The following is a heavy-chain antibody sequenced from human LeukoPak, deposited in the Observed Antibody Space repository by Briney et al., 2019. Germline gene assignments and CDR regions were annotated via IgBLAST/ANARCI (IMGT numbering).Heavy chain of an antibody. J-gene: IGHJ4*02. V-gene: IGHV3-48*02. CDR1: GFALSSYS. CDR2: ISSTSSGTI. Sequence: GGSLRLSCAASGFALSSYSMNWVRQAPGRGLEWVSYISSTSSGTIFYADSVKGRFTISRDNAKDSLHLQMNSLRDEDTAVYYCARSTVTPGYWGQGTLVTVSS. CDR3: ARSTVTPGY. D-gene: IGHD4-17*01.